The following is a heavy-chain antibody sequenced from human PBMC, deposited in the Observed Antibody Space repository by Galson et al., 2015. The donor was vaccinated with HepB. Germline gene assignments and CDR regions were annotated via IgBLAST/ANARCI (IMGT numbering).Heavy chain of an antibody. CDR1: GFIFSSYG. CDR2: IRYDGSNK. V-gene: IGHV3-30*02. D-gene: IGHD6-13*01. J-gene: IGHJ4*02. CDR3: AKDLRGGTKTIAAFDY. Sequence: SLRLSCAASGFIFSSYGMHWVRQAPGKGLEWVAFIRYDGSNKYYADSVKGRFTISRDNSKNTLYLQMNSLRAEDTAVYYCAKDLRGGTKTIAAFDYWGQGTLVTVSS.